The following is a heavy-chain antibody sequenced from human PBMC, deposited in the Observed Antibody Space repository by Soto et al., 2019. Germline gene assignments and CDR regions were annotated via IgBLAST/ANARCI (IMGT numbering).Heavy chain of an antibody. D-gene: IGHD2-15*01. V-gene: IGHV3-23*01. CDR3: AIGRRKTSGSNTWFDP. J-gene: IGHJ5*02. CDR2: ISDTGGGT. CDR1: GVTFSTYA. Sequence: EVQPLESGGGLVLPRGSLRLSCAASGVTFSTYAMAWVRQAPGKGLEWVSTISDTGGGTFYADSVKGRFTISRDNSKNTLYLQMQRLRAEDTAIYFCAIGRRKTSGSNTWFDPWGRGTQVTVSS.